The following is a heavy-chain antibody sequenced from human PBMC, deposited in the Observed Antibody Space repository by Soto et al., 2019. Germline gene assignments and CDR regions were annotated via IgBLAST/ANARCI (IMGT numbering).Heavy chain of an antibody. CDR1: GFTFSSYG. CDR3: ARGSKDSYPGSRIFDF. CDR2: ISYDGSNK. J-gene: IGHJ4*02. D-gene: IGHD3-10*01. Sequence: QVQLVESGGGVVQPGRSLRLSCAASGFTFSSYGMHWVRQAPGKGLEWVAVISYDGSNKYYADSVKGRFTISRDNSKNTLYLQMSSLRADDSAVYFCARGSKDSYPGSRIFDFWGRGTLVTVSS. V-gene: IGHV3-30*03.